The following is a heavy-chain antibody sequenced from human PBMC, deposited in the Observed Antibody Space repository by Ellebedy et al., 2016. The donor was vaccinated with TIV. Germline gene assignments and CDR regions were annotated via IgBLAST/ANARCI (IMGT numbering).Heavy chain of an antibody. D-gene: IGHD2/OR15-2a*01. CDR2: ISGTGDTI. CDR1: GFTFSDYY. J-gene: IGHJ3*02. CDR3: AKDTTKVGSTFHDDLDI. Sequence: GGSLRLSXVASGFTFSDYYMSWIRQAPGKGLEWISYISGTGDTIYYADSVKGRFTISRDNAKKSLYLQMNSLRVEDSAVYYCAKDTTKVGSTFHDDLDIWGQGTRVTVSS. V-gene: IGHV3-11*01.